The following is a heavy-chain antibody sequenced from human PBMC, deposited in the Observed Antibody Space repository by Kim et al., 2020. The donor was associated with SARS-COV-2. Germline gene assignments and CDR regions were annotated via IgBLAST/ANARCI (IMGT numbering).Heavy chain of an antibody. CDR3: ARLRSGVGWFDP. J-gene: IGHJ5*02. CDR1: GGSINNSSYY. D-gene: IGHD5-12*01. CDR2: VYYSGTT. Sequence: SETLSLSCTVSGGSINNSSYYWGWIRQPPGKGLEWIGSVYYSGTTYYTPSPKSRVTISVDTSNNHFSLRPSSVTAAATAVYYWARLRSGVGWFDPWGQGT. V-gene: IGHV4-39*02.